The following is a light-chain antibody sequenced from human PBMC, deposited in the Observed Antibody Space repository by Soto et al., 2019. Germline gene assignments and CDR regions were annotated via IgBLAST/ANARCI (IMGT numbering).Light chain of an antibody. V-gene: IGKV3-20*01. CDR3: QQYGSTPLT. CDR1: QSVRSTY. CDR2: DAS. J-gene: IGKJ4*01. Sequence: EIVLTQSPDTLSLSPGERATLSCRASQSVRSTYLAWYQQNPGQAPRFLIYDASSRATGIPDRFSGSGSGTDFTLTISRLEPEDFAVYYCQQYGSTPLTFGGGTKVDI.